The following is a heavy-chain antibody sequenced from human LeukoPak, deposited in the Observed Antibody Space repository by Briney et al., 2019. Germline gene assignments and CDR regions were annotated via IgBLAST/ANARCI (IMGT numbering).Heavy chain of an antibody. J-gene: IGHJ5*02. CDR2: ISSSSSYI. V-gene: IGHV3-21*01. CDR1: GFTFSSYS. D-gene: IGHD5-24*01. CDR3: ARESLTWLQSRTSWFDP. Sequence: PGGSLRLSCAASGFTFSSYSMNWVRQAPGKGLEWVSSISSSSSYIYYADSVKGRFTISRDNAKNSLYLQMNSLRAEDTAVYYCARESLTWLQSRTSWFDPWGQGTLVTVSS.